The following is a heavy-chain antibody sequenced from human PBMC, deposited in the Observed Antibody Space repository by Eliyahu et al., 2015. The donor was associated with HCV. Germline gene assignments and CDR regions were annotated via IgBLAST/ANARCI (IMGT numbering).Heavy chain of an antibody. D-gene: IGHD3-10*01. CDR1: GFTXSNXA. Sequence: EVQLVASGGGLEXPGGSLRLSCXASGFTXSNXAMXWVRQAPGKGLXWVXLISNRGDGASYADSVKGRFTISRDNSKNTLLLQMNSLRAEDTAIYYCAKSFGSGTYCFHYWGQGTLVTVSS. J-gene: IGHJ4*02. CDR2: ISNRGDGA. CDR3: AKSFGSGTYCFHY. V-gene: IGHV3-23*04.